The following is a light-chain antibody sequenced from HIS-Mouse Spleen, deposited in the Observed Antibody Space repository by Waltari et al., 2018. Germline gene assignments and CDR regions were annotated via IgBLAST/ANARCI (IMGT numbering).Light chain of an antibody. J-gene: IGLJ2*01. V-gene: IGLV2-23*01. CDR1: SSDVGRYNL. Sequence: QSALTQPASVSGSPGQSITISCTGPSSDVGRYNLVSWYQQHPGKAPKLMIYEGSKRPSGVSNRFSGSKSGNTASLTISGLQAEDEADYYCCSYAGSSTWVVFGGGTKLTVL. CDR3: CSYAGSSTWVV. CDR2: EGS.